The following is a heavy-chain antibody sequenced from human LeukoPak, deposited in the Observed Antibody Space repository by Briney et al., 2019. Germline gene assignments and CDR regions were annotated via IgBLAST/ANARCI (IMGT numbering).Heavy chain of an antibody. J-gene: IGHJ4*02. CDR2: INHSGST. CDR1: GGSISSGSYY. V-gene: IGHV4-39*07. Sequence: SETLSLTCTVSGGSISSGSYYWSWLRQPPGKGLEWIGEINHSGSTNYNPSLKSRVTISVDTSKNQFSLKLSSVTAADTAVYYCARGGWAYFDYWGQGTLVTVSS. CDR3: ARGGWAYFDY. D-gene: IGHD3-16*01.